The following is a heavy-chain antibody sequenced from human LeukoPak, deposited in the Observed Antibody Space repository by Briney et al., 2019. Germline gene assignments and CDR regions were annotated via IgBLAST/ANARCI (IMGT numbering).Heavy chain of an antibody. V-gene: IGHV3-30*03. J-gene: IGHJ6*04. CDR2: ISYDGSNK. Sequence: GGSLRLSCAASGFTFSSYGMHWVRQAPGKGLEWVAVISYDGSNKYCADSVKGRFTISRDNSKNTLYLQMNSLRAEDTAVYYCSANLYVDTAMVVSYYGMDVWGKGTTVTVSS. CDR1: GFTFSSYG. D-gene: IGHD5-18*01. CDR3: SANLYVDTAMVVSYYGMDV.